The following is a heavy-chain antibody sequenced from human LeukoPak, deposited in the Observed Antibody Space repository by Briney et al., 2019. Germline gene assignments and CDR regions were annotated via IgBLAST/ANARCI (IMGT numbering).Heavy chain of an antibody. V-gene: IGHV3-53*05. CDR1: GFTVSNNY. J-gene: IGHJ4*02. CDR2: IYSDGTT. Sequence: GGSLRLSCAASGFTVSNNYMSWVRQAPGKGLEWVSVIYSDGTTYFAHSVKGRFTISRDISKNTLYLQMNSLRPDDTAVYYCARGLWLDYWGQGTLVTVSS. D-gene: IGHD5-18*01. CDR3: ARGLWLDY.